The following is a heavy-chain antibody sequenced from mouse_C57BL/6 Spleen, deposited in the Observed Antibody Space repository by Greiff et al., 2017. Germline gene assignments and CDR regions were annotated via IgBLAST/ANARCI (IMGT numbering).Heavy chain of an antibody. CDR2: IYPGDGDT. CDR1: GYAFSSSW. J-gene: IGHJ2*01. Sequence: QVQLQQSGPELVKPGASVKISCKASGYAFSSSWMNWVKQRPGKGLEWIGRIYPGDGDTNYNGKFKGKATLTADKSSSTAYMQLSSLTSEDSAVYFCAREGPYDYDNYFDYWGQGTTLTVSS. V-gene: IGHV1-82*01. CDR3: AREGPYDYDNYFDY. D-gene: IGHD2-4*01.